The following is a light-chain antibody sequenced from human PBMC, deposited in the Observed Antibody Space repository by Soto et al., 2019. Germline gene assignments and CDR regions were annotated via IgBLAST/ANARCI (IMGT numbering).Light chain of an antibody. V-gene: IGKV1-39*01. Sequence: DLQMTQSPSSLSASVGDRVTITCRASQSISSYLNWYQQKPGKAPKLLIYAASSLQSGVPSRFSGSGSGTDFTLTISSLQPEDFATYYCQQSYSTPRTFVQATKVVIK. J-gene: IGKJ1*01. CDR3: QQSYSTPRT. CDR2: AAS. CDR1: QSISSY.